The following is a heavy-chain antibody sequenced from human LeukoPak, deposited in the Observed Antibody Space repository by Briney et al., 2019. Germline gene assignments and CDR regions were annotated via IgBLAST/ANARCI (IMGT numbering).Heavy chain of an antibody. CDR3: AKDRAYYASGSIIDY. CDR2: ISGSSGST. V-gene: IGHV3-23*01. Sequence: GGSLRLSCAASGFTLSNYAITWVRQAPGKGLEWISGISGSSGSTYYADSVKGRFTISRDNSKNTLYLQMNSLRAEDTAVYYCAKDRAYYASGSIIDYWGQGTLVTVSS. J-gene: IGHJ4*02. CDR1: GFTLSNYA. D-gene: IGHD3-10*01.